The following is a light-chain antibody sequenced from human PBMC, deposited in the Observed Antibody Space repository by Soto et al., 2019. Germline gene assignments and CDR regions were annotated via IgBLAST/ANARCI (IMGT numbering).Light chain of an antibody. J-gene: IGLJ2*01. V-gene: IGLV3-21*02. CDR1: NIGRKS. CDR2: EDS. Sequence: SYELTQPPSVSVAPGQTARVTCEGDNIGRKSVHWYQQKPGQAPVLVVYEDSDRASGIPERFSGANSGNTATLTISRVEDGDEADYYCHVWSSSDLVTFGGGTKLTVL. CDR3: HVWSSSDLVT.